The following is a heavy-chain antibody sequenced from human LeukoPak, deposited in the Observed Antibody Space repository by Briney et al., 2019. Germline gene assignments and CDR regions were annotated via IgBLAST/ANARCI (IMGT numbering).Heavy chain of an antibody. CDR1: GGSISSYY. CDR3: ARDWTGATHYYYAMDV. J-gene: IGHJ6*02. D-gene: IGHD1-26*01. CDR2: IYTSGST. Sequence: SETLSLTCTVSGGSISSYYWSWIRQPAGEGVEWIGRIYTSGSTNYNPSLKSRVAMSVDTSKNQFSLKLSSVTAADTAVYYCARDWTGATHYYYAMDVWGQGTTVTVSS. V-gene: IGHV4-4*07.